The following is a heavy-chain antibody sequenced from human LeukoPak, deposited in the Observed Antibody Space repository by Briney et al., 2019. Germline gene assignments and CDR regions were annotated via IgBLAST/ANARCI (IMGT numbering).Heavy chain of an antibody. V-gene: IGHV3-30*03. Sequence: GGSLRLSCAASGFTFSSYGMHWVRQAPGKGLEWVAVISYDGSNKYYADSVKGRFIISRDNSKNTLYLQMNSLRAEDTAVYYCAAEGSYFDYRGQGTLVTVSS. J-gene: IGHJ4*02. CDR2: ISYDGSNK. CDR1: GFTFSSYG. CDR3: AAEGSYFDY. D-gene: IGHD3-10*01.